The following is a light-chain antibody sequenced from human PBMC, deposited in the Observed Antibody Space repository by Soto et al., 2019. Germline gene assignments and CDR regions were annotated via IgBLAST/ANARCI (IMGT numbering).Light chain of an antibody. Sequence: QSVLTQPPSVSGAPGQRGTISCTGSSSNIGAGYDVHWYQQLPGTAPKLLIHGNSNRPSGVPDRFSGSKSGTSASLAITGLQAEDEDDYYCQSYDSSLSGLYVVGTGTKVTVL. V-gene: IGLV1-40*01. CDR2: GNS. CDR3: QSYDSSLSGLYV. J-gene: IGLJ1*01. CDR1: SSNIGAGYD.